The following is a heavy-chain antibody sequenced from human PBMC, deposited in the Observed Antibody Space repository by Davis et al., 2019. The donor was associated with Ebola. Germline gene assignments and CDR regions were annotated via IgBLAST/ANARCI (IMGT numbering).Heavy chain of an antibody. CDR1: GYSISSGYY. D-gene: IGHD3-22*01. J-gene: IGHJ3*02. CDR3: ARGLVIVVPRPAAFDI. Sequence: PGGSLRLSCTVSGYSISSGYYWSWIRQPPGKGLEWIGYIYYSGSTNYNPSLKSRVTISVDTSKNQFSLKLSSVTAADTAVYYCARGLVIVVPRPAAFDIWGQGTMVTVSS. CDR2: IYYSGST. V-gene: IGHV4-38-2*02.